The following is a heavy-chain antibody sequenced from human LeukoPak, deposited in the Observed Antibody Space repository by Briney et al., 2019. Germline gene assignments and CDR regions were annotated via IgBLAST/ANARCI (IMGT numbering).Heavy chain of an antibody. V-gene: IGHV4-34*01. Sequence: SETLSLTCAVYGGSFSGYYWSWIRQPPGKGLEWIGEINHSGSTNYNPSLKSRVTISVDTSKNQFYLKLSSVTTADTAVYYCARGGVGYCSSTSCYYYYYYMDVWGKGTTVTVSS. D-gene: IGHD2-2*01. J-gene: IGHJ6*03. CDR2: INHSGST. CDR3: ARGGVGYCSSTSCYYYYYYMDV. CDR1: GGSFSGYY.